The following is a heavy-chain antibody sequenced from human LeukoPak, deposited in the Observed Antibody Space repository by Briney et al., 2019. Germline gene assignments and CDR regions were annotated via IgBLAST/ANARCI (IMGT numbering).Heavy chain of an antibody. D-gene: IGHD3-22*01. CDR1: GFTFSSYG. CDR3: AKDGKVVITLFDY. V-gene: IGHV3-33*06. Sequence: AGGSLRLSCAASGFTFSSYGMHWVRQAPGKGLEWVAVTWYDGGNKYYADSVKGRFTISRDNSKNTLYLQMNSLRAEDTAVYYCAKDGKVVITLFDYWGQGTLVTVSS. CDR2: TWYDGGNK. J-gene: IGHJ4*02.